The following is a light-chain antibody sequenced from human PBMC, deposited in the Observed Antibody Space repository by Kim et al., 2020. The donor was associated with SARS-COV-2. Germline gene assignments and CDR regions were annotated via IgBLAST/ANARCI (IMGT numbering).Light chain of an antibody. CDR3: QTADNSGTWV. Sequence: VSPGQTARITCSGDAFPKQYAYWCQQKPGQAPVLVIYKDFERPSGIPERFSGSSSGTTVTLTISGVLAEDEADYYCQTADNSGTWVFGGGTKLTVL. CDR2: KDF. CDR1: AFPKQY. V-gene: IGLV3-25*03. J-gene: IGLJ3*02.